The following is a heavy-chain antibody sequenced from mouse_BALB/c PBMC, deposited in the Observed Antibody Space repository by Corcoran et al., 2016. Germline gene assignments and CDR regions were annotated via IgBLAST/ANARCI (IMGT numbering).Heavy chain of an antibody. V-gene: IGHV1S136*01. CDR3: ARASSYNLDY. CDR2: INPYNDGT. CDR1: GYTFTRYV. Sequence: PELVKPGASVKMSCKASGYTFTRYVMHWVKQKPGQGLEWIGYINPYNDGTKYNEKFKGKATLTSDQSSSTAYMALSSLTSEDSAVYYCARASSYNLDYWGQGTTLTVSS. D-gene: IGHD1-1*01. J-gene: IGHJ2*01.